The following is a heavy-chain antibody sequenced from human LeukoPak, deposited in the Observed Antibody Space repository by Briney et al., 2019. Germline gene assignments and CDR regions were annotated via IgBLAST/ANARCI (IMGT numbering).Heavy chain of an antibody. J-gene: IGHJ6*02. CDR2: IIPIFGTA. CDR1: GGTFSSYA. Sequence: AASVKVSCTASGGTFSSYAISWVRQAPGQGLEWMGGIIPIFGTANYAQKFQGRVTITADESTSTAYMELSSLRSEDTAVYYCASGYSYGSYDYYYYGMDVWGQGTTVTVSS. CDR3: ASGYSYGSYDYYYYGMDV. V-gene: IGHV1-69*01. D-gene: IGHD5-18*01.